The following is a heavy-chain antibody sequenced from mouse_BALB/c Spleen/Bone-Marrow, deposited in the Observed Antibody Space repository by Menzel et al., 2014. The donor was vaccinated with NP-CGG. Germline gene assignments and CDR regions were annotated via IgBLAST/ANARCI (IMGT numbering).Heavy chain of an antibody. V-gene: IGHV5-12-2*01. Sequence: EVKLVESGGGFVQPGGSLKLSCAASGFTFSSYTMSWVRQTPEKRLEWVAYISNGGGSAYYSDTVKGRFTISRGNAKNTLYLQMSSLKSEDTAMYYCARHHGDYFYYALDYWGQGTSVTVSS. CDR1: GFTFSSYT. J-gene: IGHJ4*01. CDR2: ISNGGGSA. CDR3: ARHHGDYFYYALDY. D-gene: IGHD2-13*01.